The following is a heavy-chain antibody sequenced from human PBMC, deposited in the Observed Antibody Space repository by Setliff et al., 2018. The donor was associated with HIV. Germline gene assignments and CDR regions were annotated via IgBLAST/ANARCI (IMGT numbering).Heavy chain of an antibody. Sequence: SETLSLTCTVSGASINSGYDYWVWIRQPPGKGLQWIGSIYNSASTYYSPSHKRRVIMSVDTSKNRFSLRLSSVSAADTAVYYCARTSYNFWGGPDSWGQGTLVTVSS. V-gene: IGHV4-39*02. CDR1: GASINSGYDY. CDR2: IYNSAST. D-gene: IGHD3-3*01. J-gene: IGHJ4*02. CDR3: ARTSYNFWGGPDS.